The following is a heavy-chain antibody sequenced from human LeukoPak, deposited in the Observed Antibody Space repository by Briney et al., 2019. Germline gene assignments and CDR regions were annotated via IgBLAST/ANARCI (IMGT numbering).Heavy chain of an antibody. CDR3: ARGSYDSSGYSYYYYYYMDV. V-gene: IGHV4-59*11. Sequence: SETLSLTCTVSGGSISSHYWRWIRQPPGKGLEWIGYIYYSGSTNYNPSLKSRVTISVDTSKNQFSLKLSSVTAADTAVYYCARGSYDSSGYSYYYYYYMDVWGKGTTVTVSS. D-gene: IGHD3-22*01. CDR1: GGSISSHY. J-gene: IGHJ6*03. CDR2: IYYSGST.